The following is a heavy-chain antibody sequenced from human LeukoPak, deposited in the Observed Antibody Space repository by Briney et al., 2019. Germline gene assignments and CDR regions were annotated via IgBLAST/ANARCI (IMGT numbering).Heavy chain of an antibody. J-gene: IGHJ4*02. CDR2: ISSSGTTI. CDR3: ASTERCSTTCPLDY. D-gene: IGHD2-2*01. V-gene: IGHV3-48*03. Sequence: GGSLRLSCAASGFTFSSYEMNWVRQAPGEGLEWVSYISSSGTTIYYADSVKGRFTISRDNAKNSLYLQMNSLRAEDTAVYYCASTERCSTTCPLDYWGQGTLVTVSS. CDR1: GFTFSSYE.